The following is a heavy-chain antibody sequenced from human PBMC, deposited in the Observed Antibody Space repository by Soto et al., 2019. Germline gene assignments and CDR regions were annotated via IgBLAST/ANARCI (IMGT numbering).Heavy chain of an antibody. V-gene: IGHV4-4*07. Sequence: PSETLSLTCTVSGGSISSYYWSWIRQPAGKGLEWIGRIYTSGSTNYNPSLKSRVTMSVDTSKNRFSLKLSSVTAADTAVYYCAREGATMVRGVIITPYYYYGMDVWGQGTTVTVSS. CDR2: IYTSGST. D-gene: IGHD3-10*01. J-gene: IGHJ6*02. CDR1: GGSISSYY. CDR3: AREGATMVRGVIITPYYYYGMDV.